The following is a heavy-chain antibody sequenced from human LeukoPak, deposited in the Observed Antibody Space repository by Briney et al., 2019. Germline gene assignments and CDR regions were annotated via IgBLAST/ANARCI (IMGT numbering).Heavy chain of an antibody. CDR1: GDGVSSNSAA. CDR2: TYYRSKWYN. J-gene: IGHJ6*03. Sequence: SQTLSLTCAISGDGVSSNSAAWNWIRQSPSRGLEWLGRTYYRSKWYNDYAVSVKSRITINPDTSKNQFSLQLNSVTPEDTAVYYCARTLVATKMRLLDYYYYMDVWGKGTTVTISS. D-gene: IGHD5-12*01. CDR3: ARTLVATKMRLLDYYYYMDV. V-gene: IGHV6-1*01.